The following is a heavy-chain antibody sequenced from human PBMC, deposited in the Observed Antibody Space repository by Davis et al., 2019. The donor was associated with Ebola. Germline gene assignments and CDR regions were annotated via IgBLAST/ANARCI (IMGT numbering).Heavy chain of an antibody. V-gene: IGHV1-69*13. D-gene: IGHD3-22*01. J-gene: IGHJ5*02. CDR2: IIPIFGIP. CDR1: GGTFSNYA. CDR3: ARDRTGYYYDSSDSPTWFDP. Sequence: SVKVSCKASGGTFSNYAISWVRQAPGQGLEWMGVIIPIFGIPNYAQKFQGRVTITADESTRTTYMELSSLTSEDTAVYYCARDRTGYYYDSSDSPTWFDPWGQGTLVTVSS.